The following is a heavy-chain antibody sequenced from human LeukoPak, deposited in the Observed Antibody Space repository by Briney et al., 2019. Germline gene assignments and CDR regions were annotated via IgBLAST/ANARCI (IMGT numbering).Heavy chain of an antibody. D-gene: IGHD6-19*01. CDR1: GFTFTSSA. V-gene: IGHV1-58*02. CDR3: AADLLYSSGPDPPDY. J-gene: IGHJ4*02. Sequence: SVKVSCKASGFTFTSSAMQWVRQARGQRLEWIGWIVVGSGNTNYAQKFQERVTITRDMSTSTAYMELSSLRSEDTAVYYCAADLLYSSGPDPPDYWGQGTLVTVSS. CDR2: IVVGSGNT.